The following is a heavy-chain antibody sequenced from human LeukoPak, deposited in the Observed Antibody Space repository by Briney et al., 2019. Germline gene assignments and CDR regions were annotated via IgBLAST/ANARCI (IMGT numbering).Heavy chain of an antibody. D-gene: IGHD3-3*01. CDR3: ARGRTYYDFWSGYYDYYYYMDV. CDR2: IYTSGST. Sequence: SETLSLTCTVSGGSISSYYWSWIRQPAGKGLEWIGRIYTSGSTNYNPSLKSRVTMSVDTSKNQFSLKLSSVTAADTAVYYCARGRTYYDFWSGYYDYYYYMDVWGKGTTVTVSS. V-gene: IGHV4-4*07. J-gene: IGHJ6*03. CDR1: GGSISSYY.